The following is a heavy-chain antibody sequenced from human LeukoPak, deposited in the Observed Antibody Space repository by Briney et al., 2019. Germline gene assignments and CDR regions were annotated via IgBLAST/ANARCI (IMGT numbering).Heavy chain of an antibody. CDR3: ARKSLGAAAHP. CDR1: GFTFSSYG. D-gene: IGHD6-13*01. V-gene: IGHV3-33*01. Sequence: GRSLRLSCAASGFTFSSYGMHWVRQAPGKGLEWVAVIWYDGSNKYYADSVKGRFTISRDNSKNTLYLQMNSLRAEDTAVYYCARKSLGAAAHPWGQGTLVTVSS. CDR2: IWYDGSNK. J-gene: IGHJ5*02.